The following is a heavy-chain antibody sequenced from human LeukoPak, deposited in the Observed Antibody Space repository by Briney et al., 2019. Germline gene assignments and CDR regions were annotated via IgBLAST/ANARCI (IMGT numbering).Heavy chain of an antibody. J-gene: IGHJ4*02. V-gene: IGHV3-66*01. CDR3: ARDFRGTLDY. D-gene: IGHD1-1*01. CDR2: IYSGGST. CDR1: GFTVSSNY. Sequence: GGSLRLSCAASGFTVSSNYMSWVRQAPGKGLEWVSVIYSGGSTYYADSVKGRFTISRDNSKNTLYLQMNRLRAEDTAVYYCARDFRGTLDYWGQGTLVTVSS.